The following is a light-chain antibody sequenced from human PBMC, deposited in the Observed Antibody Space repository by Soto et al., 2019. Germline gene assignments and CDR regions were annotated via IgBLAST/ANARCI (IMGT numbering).Light chain of an antibody. J-gene: IGKJ1*01. CDR2: AAS. V-gene: IGKV1-39*01. CDR1: QSISNH. Sequence: DIQMTQSPTSLSASVEDRVIITCRASQSISNHLNWYQQKPGKAPKLLIFAASSLQSGVPSRFSGSGSGTNFTLTISSLQSEDFATYYCQQYYSYPWTFGQGTKVDIK. CDR3: QQYYSYPWT.